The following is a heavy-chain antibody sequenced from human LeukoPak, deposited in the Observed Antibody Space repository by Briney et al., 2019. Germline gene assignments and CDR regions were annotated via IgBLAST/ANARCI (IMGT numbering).Heavy chain of an antibody. CDR2: ISGSGNNT. D-gene: IGHD5-18*01. Sequence: PGGSLRLSCAASGFTYSSYAMSWVRQAPGKGLEWVSAISGSGNNTYYADSVKGRFTISRDTSKNTLYLQMNSLRAEDTAVYYCAKGSVYTYGYPGYWGQGTLVTVSS. CDR1: GFTYSSYA. V-gene: IGHV3-23*01. J-gene: IGHJ4*02. CDR3: AKGSVYTYGYPGY.